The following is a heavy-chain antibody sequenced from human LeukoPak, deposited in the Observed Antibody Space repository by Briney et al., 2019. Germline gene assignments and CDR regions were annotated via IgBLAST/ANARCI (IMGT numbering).Heavy chain of an antibody. J-gene: IGHJ4*02. CDR2: ISAYNGNT. Sequence: ASVKVSCKASGYTFTSYYMHWVRQAPGQGLEWMGWISAYNGNTNYAQKLQGRVTMTTDTSTSTAYMELRSLRSDDTAVYYCAREFFNYYGSGSSIFFDYWGQGTLVTVSS. V-gene: IGHV1-18*04. CDR1: GYTFTSYY. CDR3: AREFFNYYGSGSSIFFDY. D-gene: IGHD3-10*01.